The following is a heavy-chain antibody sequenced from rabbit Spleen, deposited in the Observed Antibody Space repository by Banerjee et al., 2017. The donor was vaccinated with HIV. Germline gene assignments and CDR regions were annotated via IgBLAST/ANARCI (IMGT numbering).Heavy chain of an antibody. CDR2: IDVGSSGFT. Sequence: QSLEESGGDLVKPGASLTLTCIASGVSFSGDSYMCWVRQAPGKGLEWIVCIDVGSSGFTYFASWAKGRFTISKTSSTTVTLQMTSLTAADTATYFCAREKSGDYGYDLWGPGTLVTVS. CDR1: GVSFSGDSY. CDR3: AREKSGDYGYDL. D-gene: IGHD6-1*01. J-gene: IGHJ4*01. V-gene: IGHV1S40*01.